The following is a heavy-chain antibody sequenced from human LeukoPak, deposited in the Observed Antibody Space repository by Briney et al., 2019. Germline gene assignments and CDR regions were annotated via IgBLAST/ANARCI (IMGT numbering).Heavy chain of an antibody. CDR2: INHSGST. J-gene: IGHJ4*02. CDR3: ARSVEMATIRAHDY. V-gene: IGHV4-30-4*01. CDR1: GGSISSGDYY. D-gene: IGHD5-12*01. Sequence: SQTLSLTCTVSGGSISSGDYYWSWIRQPPGKGLEWIGEINHSGSTNYNPSLKSRVTISVDTSKNQFSLKLSSVTAADTAVYYCARSVEMATIRAHDYWGQGTLVTVSS.